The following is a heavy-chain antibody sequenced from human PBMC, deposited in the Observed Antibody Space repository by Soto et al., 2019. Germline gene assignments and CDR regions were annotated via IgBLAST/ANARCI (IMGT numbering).Heavy chain of an antibody. Sequence: QLQLQESGPGLVKPSETLSLTCTVSGGSISSSSYFWGWIRQPPGKGLEWIGSIYYSGSTYYNPSLTRRVTVSVDTSKNQFSLKLNSVSAADTAVYYCARHRSDFWFDPWGQGTLVTVSS. CDR2: IYYSGST. D-gene: IGHD2-15*01. CDR3: ARHRSDFWFDP. CDR1: GGSISSSSYF. J-gene: IGHJ5*02. V-gene: IGHV4-39*01.